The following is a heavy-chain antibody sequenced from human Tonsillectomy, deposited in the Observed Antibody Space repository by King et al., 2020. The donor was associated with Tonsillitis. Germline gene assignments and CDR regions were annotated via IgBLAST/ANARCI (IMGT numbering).Heavy chain of an antibody. CDR2: FYSGGGT. Sequence: VQLVESGGGLVQPGGSLRLSCAASGFTVSSNYMSWVRRAPGRGLEWVSVFYSGGGTYSADAVKGRFIISRDNSKNTLYLQMNSLRAEDTAVYYCAGAGVYSGYDLTFDIWGQGTMVTVSS. CDR1: GFTVSSNY. V-gene: IGHV3-66*01. CDR3: AGAGVYSGYDLTFDI. D-gene: IGHD5-12*01. J-gene: IGHJ3*02.